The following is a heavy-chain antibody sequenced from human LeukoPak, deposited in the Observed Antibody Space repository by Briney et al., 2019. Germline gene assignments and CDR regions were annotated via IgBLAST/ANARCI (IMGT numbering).Heavy chain of an antibody. D-gene: IGHD4-17*01. J-gene: IGHJ4*02. Sequence: GGSLGLSCAASGFTFSDYYMSWIRQAPGKGLEWVSYISSSGSTIYYADSVKGRFTISRDNAKNSLYLQMNSLRAEDTAVYYCARDWTTVTRAHDYWGQGTLVTVSS. CDR1: GFTFSDYY. V-gene: IGHV3-11*01. CDR3: ARDWTTVTRAHDY. CDR2: ISSSGSTI.